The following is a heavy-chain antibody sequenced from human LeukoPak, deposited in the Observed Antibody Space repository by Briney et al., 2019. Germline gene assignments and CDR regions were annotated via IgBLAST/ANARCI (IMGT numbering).Heavy chain of an antibody. Sequence: SETLSLTCAVYGGSFSGYYWSWIRQPPGKGLEWIGEINHSGSTNYNPSLKSRVTISVDTSKNQFSLKLSSVTAADTAVYYCARGGRWLHYPAGDYWGHGTLVTVSS. D-gene: IGHD5-12*01. V-gene: IGHV4-34*01. J-gene: IGHJ4*01. CDR2: INHSGST. CDR3: ARGGRWLHYPAGDY. CDR1: GGSFSGYY.